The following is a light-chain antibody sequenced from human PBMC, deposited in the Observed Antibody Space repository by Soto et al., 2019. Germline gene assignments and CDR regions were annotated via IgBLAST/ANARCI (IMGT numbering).Light chain of an antibody. CDR3: QSYDSSLSGPVL. V-gene: IGLV1-40*01. CDR1: SSNIGAGYA. CDR2: GNS. Sequence: QSVLTQPPSVSEAPGQRVTISCTGSSSNIGAGYAVHWYQQFPGTAPKLLIYGNSNRPSGVPDRFSGSKSGTSASLAITGLQAEYEADYYCQSYDSSLSGPVLFGGGTKLTVL. J-gene: IGLJ2*01.